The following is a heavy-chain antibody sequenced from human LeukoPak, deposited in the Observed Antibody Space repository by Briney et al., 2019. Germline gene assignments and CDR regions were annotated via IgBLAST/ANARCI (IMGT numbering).Heavy chain of an antibody. V-gene: IGHV4-31*03. CDR2: IYNGVTT. CDR3: AGHKRAQQLMHDSSFDR. J-gene: IGHJ5*02. CDR1: GDSITSGGQY. Sequence: PSQTLSLTCTVSGDSITSGGQYWNWLRQRPGKGLEWIAYIYNGVTTYYNPSLGSRVTVSADTSKNQFSLTVNSVTAAGTAVYYCAGHKRAQQLMHDSSFDRWGQGTLVTVSS. D-gene: IGHD6-13*01.